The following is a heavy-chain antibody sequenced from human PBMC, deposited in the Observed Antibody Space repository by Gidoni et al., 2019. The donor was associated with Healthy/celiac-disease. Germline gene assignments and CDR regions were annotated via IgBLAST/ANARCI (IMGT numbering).Heavy chain of an antibody. Sequence: EVQLVESGGGLAKPGRSLRLSCTASGFIFDDHSLSWVRQSPGKGLEWVGFIRSRPYHGTTEYAASVEGRFSISRDASRGIAYLQMNSLKTEDTAVYYCCRGRGASGTDGGRLNYYFYMDVWGKGTTVTVSS. D-gene: IGHD3-10*01. CDR1: GFIFDDHS. CDR2: IRSRPYHGTT. V-gene: IGHV3-49*04. CDR3: CRGRGASGTDGGRLNYYFYMDV. J-gene: IGHJ6*03.